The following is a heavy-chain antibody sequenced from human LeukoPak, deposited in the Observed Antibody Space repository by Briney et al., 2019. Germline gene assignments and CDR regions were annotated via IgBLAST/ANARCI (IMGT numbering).Heavy chain of an antibody. J-gene: IGHJ4*02. CDR3: TREMVMIDY. CDR2: IKQDGSEK. Sequence: GGSLRLSCAASGFIFTDYWMSRVRQAPGKGLEWVANIKQDGSEKYYVGSVKGRFTISRDNAKSSLYLQMNSLRAEDTAVYYCTREMVMIDYWGQGNLVTVSS. V-gene: IGHV3-7*03. D-gene: IGHD4-23*01. CDR1: GFIFTDYW.